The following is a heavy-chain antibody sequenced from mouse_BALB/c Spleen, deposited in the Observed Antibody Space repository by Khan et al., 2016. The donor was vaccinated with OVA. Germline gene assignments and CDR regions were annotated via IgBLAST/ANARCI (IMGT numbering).Heavy chain of an antibody. D-gene: IGHD1-1*01. CDR2: ISYSGVT. CDR3: ARGNYNGYYFDY. V-gene: IGHV3-2*02. Sequence: EVELVESGPGLVKPSQSLSLTCTVTGYSITSGYAWNWIRQFPGNKLEWMGYISYSGVTSYNPSLKSRISITRDTSKNQFFLQLNSVTTEDTATYYCARGNYNGYYFDYWGQGTTLTVSS. J-gene: IGHJ2*01. CDR1: GYSITSGYA.